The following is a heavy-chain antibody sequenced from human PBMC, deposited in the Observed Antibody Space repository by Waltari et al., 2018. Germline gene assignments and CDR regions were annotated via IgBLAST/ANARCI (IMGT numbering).Heavy chain of an antibody. J-gene: IGHJ4*02. CDR1: GGSFSGYY. V-gene: IGHV4-34*01. Sequence: QVQLQQWGAGLLKPSETLSLTCAVYGGSFSGYYWSWIRQPPGKGLEWIGEINHRGSTNYNPALKVRVTISVDTYKHQLSLKLMFGTAADTAVYYCARRMSGYCSGGSCYRGYFDYWGQGTLVTVSS. D-gene: IGHD2-15*01. CDR3: ARRMSGYCSGGSCYRGYFDY. CDR2: INHRGST.